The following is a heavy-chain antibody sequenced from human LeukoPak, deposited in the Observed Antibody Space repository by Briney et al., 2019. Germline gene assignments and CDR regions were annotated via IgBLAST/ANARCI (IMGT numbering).Heavy chain of an antibody. CDR1: GGTFSSYA. CDR3: ARDRGEQTNPFPFDY. CDR2: IIPILGIA. J-gene: IGHJ4*02. V-gene: IGHV1-69*04. Sequence: SVKVSCKASGGTFSSYAISWVRQAPGQGLERMGRIIPILGIANYAQKFQGRVTITADKSTSTAYMELSSLRSEDTAVYYCARDRGEQTNPFPFDYWGQGTLVTVSS. D-gene: IGHD1-26*01.